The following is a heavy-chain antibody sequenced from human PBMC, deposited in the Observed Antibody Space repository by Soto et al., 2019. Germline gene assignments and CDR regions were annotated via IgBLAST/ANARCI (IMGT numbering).Heavy chain of an antibody. D-gene: IGHD6-25*01. CDR3: ARDWQHASSAAPLRGMDV. CDR2: ISDDNGNI. CDR1: GYTFSTYG. V-gene: IGHV1-18*04. Sequence: ASVKVSCKASGYTFSTYGVTWVRQAPGQGLEWMGWISDDNGNIEYAQKFQGRVIMTTDTSISTAYMEVRNLRSDDTAVYYCARDWQHASSAAPLRGMDVWGQGTTVTVSS. J-gene: IGHJ6*02.